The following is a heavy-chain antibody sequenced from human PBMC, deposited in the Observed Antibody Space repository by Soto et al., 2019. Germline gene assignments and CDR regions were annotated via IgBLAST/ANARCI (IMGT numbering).Heavy chain of an antibody. Sequence: QVQLVESGGGVVQPGRSLRISCITSGFTFSNYGMHWVRQAPGKGLEWVAVIWYDGSKKYYADFVKGRVTISRDDSKNTLHLQMNSLRAEDTAVYSCARDLGYTNYSFDCWGLGTLVIVSS. J-gene: IGHJ4*02. D-gene: IGHD2-2*02. CDR3: ARDLGYTNYSFDC. CDR1: GFTFSNYG. CDR2: IWYDGSKK. V-gene: IGHV3-33*01.